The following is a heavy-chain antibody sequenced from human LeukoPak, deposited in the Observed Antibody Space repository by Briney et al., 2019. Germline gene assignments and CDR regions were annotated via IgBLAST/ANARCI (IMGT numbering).Heavy chain of an antibody. J-gene: IGHJ6*02. CDR3: AKSAMAGAASCMDV. V-gene: IGHV3-23*01. CDR1: GFTFSNYL. CDR2: ISGSGGST. D-gene: IGHD3-10*01. Sequence: GGSLRLSCAASGFTFSNYLMHWVRQTPGKGLVWVSAISGSGGSTYYADSVKGRFTISRDNSKNTLYLQMNSLRAEDTAVYYCAKSAMAGAASCMDVWGQGTTVTVSS.